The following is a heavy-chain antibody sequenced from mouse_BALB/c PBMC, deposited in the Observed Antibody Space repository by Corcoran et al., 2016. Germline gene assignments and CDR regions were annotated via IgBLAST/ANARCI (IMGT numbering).Heavy chain of an antibody. CDR3: ARIYYGSSYAMYY. V-gene: IGHV8-12*01. D-gene: IGHD1-1*01. J-gene: IGHJ4*01. CDR1: GFSLSTSGMG. Sequence: QVTLKESGPGILQPSQTLSLTCSFSGFSLSTSGMGVSWIRQPSGKGLEWLAHIYWDDDKRYNPSLKRRLTISKDTSSNQVFLKITSVDTADTATYYCARIYYGSSYAMYYWGQGTSVTVSS. CDR2: IYWDDDK.